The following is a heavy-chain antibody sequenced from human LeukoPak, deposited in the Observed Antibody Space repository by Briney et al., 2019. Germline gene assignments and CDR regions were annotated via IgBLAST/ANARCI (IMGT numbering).Heavy chain of an antibody. J-gene: IGHJ4*02. CDR3: VRDNFPYGETR. CDR2: INSDGSST. V-gene: IGHV3-74*01. CDR1: GLTFSSYW. Sequence: GGSLRLSCAASGLTFSSYWIHWVRQAPGKGLVWVSRINSDGSSTSYADSVKGRFTISRDNAKNTLYLQMNSLRAEDTAVYYCVRDNFPYGETRWGQGTLVTVSS. D-gene: IGHD4-17*01.